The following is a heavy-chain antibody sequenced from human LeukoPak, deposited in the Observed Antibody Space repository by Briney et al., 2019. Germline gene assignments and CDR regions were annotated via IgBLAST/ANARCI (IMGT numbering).Heavy chain of an antibody. CDR3: ARALAGWFDP. Sequence: SETLSLTCTVSGYSISSGYYWGWIRQPPGKGLEWIGSIYHSGSTYYNPSLKSRVTISVDTSKNQFSLKLSSVTAPDTAVYYCARALAGWFDPWGQGTLVTVSS. V-gene: IGHV4-38-2*02. CDR2: IYHSGST. CDR1: GYSISSGYY. J-gene: IGHJ5*02.